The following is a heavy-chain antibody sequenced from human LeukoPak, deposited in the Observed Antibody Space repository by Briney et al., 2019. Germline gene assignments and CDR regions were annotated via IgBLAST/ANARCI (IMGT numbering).Heavy chain of an antibody. Sequence: GGSLRLSCAASGFTVSSNYMSWVRQAPGKGLEWVSVISGSGGSTYYVDSVKGRFIISRDNSKNTLYLQMNSLRAEDTAVYYCAKSHLSDDYVWGSYRPDYWGQGTLVTVSS. J-gene: IGHJ4*02. V-gene: IGHV3-23*01. D-gene: IGHD3-16*02. CDR2: ISGSGGST. CDR1: GFTVSSNY. CDR3: AKSHLSDDYVWGSYRPDY.